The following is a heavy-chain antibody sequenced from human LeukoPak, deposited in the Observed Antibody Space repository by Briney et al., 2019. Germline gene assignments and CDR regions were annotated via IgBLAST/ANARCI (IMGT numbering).Heavy chain of an antibody. CDR2: IYYSGST. CDR3: ARDRYSREGWFDP. CDR1: GGSISSNY. Sequence: SETLSLTCTVSGGSISSNYWSWIRQPPGKGLEWIGYIYYSGSTNYNPSLKSRVTISVDTSKNQFSLKLSSVTAADTAVYYCARDRYSREGWFDPWGQGTLVTVSS. D-gene: IGHD6-13*01. J-gene: IGHJ5*02. V-gene: IGHV4-59*01.